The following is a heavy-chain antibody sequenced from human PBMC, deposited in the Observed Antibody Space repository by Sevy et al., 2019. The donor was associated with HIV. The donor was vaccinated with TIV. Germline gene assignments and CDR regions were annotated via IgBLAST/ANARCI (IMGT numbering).Heavy chain of an antibody. Sequence: GGSLRLSCAASGFTVITYNMNWVRQAPGKGLEWVSSVSGSSNYLYYAESLKGRFIISRDNAKNTLYLQINSLRADDTAVYYCARGPPDGSYDYFDYWGQGTLVTVSS. J-gene: IGHJ4*02. D-gene: IGHD1-26*01. CDR1: GFTVITYN. V-gene: IGHV3-21*06. CDR3: ARGPPDGSYDYFDY. CDR2: VSGSSNYL.